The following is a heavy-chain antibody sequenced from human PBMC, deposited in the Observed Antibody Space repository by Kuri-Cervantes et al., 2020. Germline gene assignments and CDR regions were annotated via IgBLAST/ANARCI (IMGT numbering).Heavy chain of an antibody. Sequence: GESLKISCAASGFTFSSYAMHWVRQAPGKGLEYVSAISSNGGSTYYADSVKGRFTISRDNSKNTLYLQMGSLRAEDMAVYYCATQPSSGLPWGQGTMVTVSS. CDR1: GFTFSSYA. CDR3: ATQPSSGLP. D-gene: IGHD6-19*01. J-gene: IGHJ3*01. V-gene: IGHV3-64*02. CDR2: ISSNGGST.